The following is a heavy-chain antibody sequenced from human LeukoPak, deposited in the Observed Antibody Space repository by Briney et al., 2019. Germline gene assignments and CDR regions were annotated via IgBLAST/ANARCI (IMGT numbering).Heavy chain of an antibody. V-gene: IGHV2-5*01. Sequence: SGPTLGHPTAALTLTCSFYGLSRSTRGVGVGWRCQPPVKALEWVAVIYWIDDKLYTPSLKTRLTITKHTSKNQVVLTMTNMDPVDTATYYCAHSPDIVVVPAANWFDPWGQGTLVTVSS. D-gene: IGHD2-2*01. CDR1: GLSRSTRGVG. CDR3: AHSPDIVVVPAANWFDP. CDR2: IYWIDDK. J-gene: IGHJ5*02.